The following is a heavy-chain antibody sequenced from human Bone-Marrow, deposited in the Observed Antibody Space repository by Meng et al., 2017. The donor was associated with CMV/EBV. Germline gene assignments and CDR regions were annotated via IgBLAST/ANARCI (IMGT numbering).Heavy chain of an antibody. D-gene: IGHD6-6*01. J-gene: IGHJ4*02. Sequence: GALRLSCAASGFTFSSYEMNWVRQAPGKGLEWVAFIRYDGSNKYYADSVKGRFTISRDNSKNTLYLQMNSLRAEDTAVYYCAKDRPFDYWGQGTLVTVSS. V-gene: IGHV3-30*02. CDR3: AKDRPFDY. CDR2: IRYDGSNK. CDR1: GFTFSSYE.